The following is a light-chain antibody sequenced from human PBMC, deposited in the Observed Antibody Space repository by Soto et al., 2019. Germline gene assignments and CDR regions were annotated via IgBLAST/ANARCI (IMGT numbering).Light chain of an antibody. V-gene: IGKV1-5*03. CDR3: QHYNSYSEA. J-gene: IGKJ1*01. CDR1: QTISSW. CDR2: KAS. Sequence: DIQMTQSPSTLSGSVGDRVTITCRASQTISSWLAWYQQKPGKAPKLLIYKASTLKSGVPSRFSGSGSETEFTPTISSLQPDDFATYYCQHYNSYSEAFGQGTKVDIK.